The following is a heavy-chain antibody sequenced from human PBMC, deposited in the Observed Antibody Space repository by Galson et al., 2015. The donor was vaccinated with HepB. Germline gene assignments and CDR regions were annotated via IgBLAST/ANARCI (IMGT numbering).Heavy chain of an antibody. D-gene: IGHD4-23*01. J-gene: IGHJ3*02. Sequence: SCKASGGTFSSYAISWVRQAPGQGLEWMGGIIPIFGTANYAQKFQGRVTITADESTSTAYMELSSLRSEDTAVYYCARAGTVVKDHDAFDIWGQGTMVTVSS. CDR2: IIPIFGTA. CDR3: ARAGTVVKDHDAFDI. CDR1: GGTFSSYA. V-gene: IGHV1-69*01.